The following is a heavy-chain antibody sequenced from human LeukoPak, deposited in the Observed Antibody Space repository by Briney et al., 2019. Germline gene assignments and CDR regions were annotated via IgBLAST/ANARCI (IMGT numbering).Heavy chain of an antibody. V-gene: IGHV4-30-2*01. J-gene: IGHJ1*01. D-gene: IGHD4-11*01. CDR1: GGSISSGGYS. Sequence: SETLSLTCVVSGGSISSGGYSWSWIRQPPGKGLEWIGYIYHSGSTYYNPSLKSRVTISVDRSKNQFSLKLSSVTAADTAVYYCARGTTPDVWGQGTLVTVSS. CDR2: IYHSGST. CDR3: ARGTTPDV.